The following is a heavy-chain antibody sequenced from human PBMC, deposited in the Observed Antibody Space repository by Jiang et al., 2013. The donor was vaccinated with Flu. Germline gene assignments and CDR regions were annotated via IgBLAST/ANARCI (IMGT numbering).Heavy chain of an antibody. CDR3: AAYGSGSYYGPIDY. D-gene: IGHD3-10*01. J-gene: IGHJ4*02. V-gene: IGHV2-5*02. Sequence: PTQTLTLTCTFSGFSLSTSGVGVGWIRQPPGKALEWLALIYWDDDKRYSPSLKSRLTITKDTSKNQVVLTMTNMDPVDTATYYCAAYGSGSYYGPIDYWGQGTLVTVSS. CDR2: IYWDDDK. CDR1: GFSLSTSGVG.